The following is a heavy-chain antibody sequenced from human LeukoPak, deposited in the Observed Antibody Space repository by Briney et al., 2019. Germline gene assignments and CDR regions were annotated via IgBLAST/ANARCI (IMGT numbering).Heavy chain of an antibody. J-gene: IGHJ6*02. CDR2: ISWNSGSI. Sequence: PGGSLRLSCAASGFTFDDYAMHWVRQAPGKGLEWVSGISWNSGSIGYADSVKGRFTISRDNAKNSLYLQMSSLRAEDTAVYYCASNWNYVRGYGMDVWGQGTTVTVSS. CDR1: GFTFDDYA. D-gene: IGHD1-7*01. CDR3: ASNWNYVRGYGMDV. V-gene: IGHV3-9*01.